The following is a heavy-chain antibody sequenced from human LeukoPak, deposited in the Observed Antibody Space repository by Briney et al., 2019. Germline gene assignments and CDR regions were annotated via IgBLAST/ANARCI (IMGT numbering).Heavy chain of an antibody. D-gene: IGHD4/OR15-4a*01. J-gene: IGHJ6*02. CDR3: ARDYPANGWNGMDV. CDR2: IFSNGAST. CDR1: RSPFSSFA. Sequence: GGSLRLSCAASRSPFSSFAMHWVRQAPGKGLEFVSSIFSNGASTYYANSVKGRFTISRDNSKNTLFLQMGSLRAEDTAVYYCARDYPANGWNGMDVWGQGTTVAVSS. V-gene: IGHV3-64*01.